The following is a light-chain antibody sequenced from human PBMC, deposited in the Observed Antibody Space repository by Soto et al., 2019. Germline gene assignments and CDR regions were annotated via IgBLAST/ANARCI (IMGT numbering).Light chain of an antibody. CDR3: CSYAGSSTFYV. Sequence: QSVLTQPASVSGSPGQSITISCTGTSSDVGSYNLVSWYQHHPAKAPKLMIYEGTKRPSGISNRFSASKSGNTASLTISGLQAEDEADYFCCSYAGSSTFYVFGTGTKVT. CDR1: SSDVGSYNL. V-gene: IGLV2-23*01. J-gene: IGLJ1*01. CDR2: EGT.